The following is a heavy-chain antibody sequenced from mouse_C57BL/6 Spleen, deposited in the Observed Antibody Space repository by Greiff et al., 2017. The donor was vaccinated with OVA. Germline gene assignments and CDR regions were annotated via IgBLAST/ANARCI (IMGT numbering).Heavy chain of an antibody. CDR3: AKNYYGYGEGAWFAY. V-gene: IGHV2-5*01. Sequence: QVQLQQSGPGLVQPSPSLSITCTVSGFSLTSYGVHWVRQSPGKGLEWLGVIWRGGSTDYNAAFMSRLSITTDNSKSQVFFKMNSLLGSDTALYYCAKNYYGYGEGAWFAYWGQGTLVTVSA. CDR2: IWRGGST. CDR1: GFSLTSYG. J-gene: IGHJ3*01. D-gene: IGHD2-2*01.